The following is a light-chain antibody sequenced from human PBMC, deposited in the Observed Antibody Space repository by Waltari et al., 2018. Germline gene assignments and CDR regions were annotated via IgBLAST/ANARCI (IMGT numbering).Light chain of an antibody. V-gene: IGKV3D-15*01. CDR1: ESIGSS. CDR3: QQYKNWPPST. Sequence: GRESIGSSVAGEQQKPGQAPRGRSYRTITRATDSPARFSGSGSGTEFTLTISSLQSEDSAIYYCQQYKNWPPSTFGGGTKVEIK. CDR2: RTI. J-gene: IGKJ4*01.